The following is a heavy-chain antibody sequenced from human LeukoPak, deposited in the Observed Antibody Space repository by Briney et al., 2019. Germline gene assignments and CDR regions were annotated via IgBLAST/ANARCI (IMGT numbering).Heavy chain of an antibody. CDR3: ATGSPGIAAAAGARNC. J-gene: IGHJ4*02. V-gene: IGHV3-66*01. Sequence: PGGSLRLSCAASGFTVGNNQMTWVRQASGKGLESVSLVYSGGTTRYADSVKGRFTISRDNSKNTVYLQMNSLRAEDTAVYYCATGSPGIAAAAGARNCWGQGSLVTVSS. CDR2: VYSGGTT. D-gene: IGHD6-25*01. CDR1: GFTVGNNQ.